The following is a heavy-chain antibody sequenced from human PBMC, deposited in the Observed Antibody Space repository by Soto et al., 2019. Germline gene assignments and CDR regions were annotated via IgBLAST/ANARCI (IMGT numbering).Heavy chain of an antibody. J-gene: IGHJ4*02. CDR3: ANDHTQKTTNYFDY. Sequence: ASVKVSCKASGYTFTSYGISWVRQAPGKGLEWVSAISGSGGSTYYADSVKGRFTISRDNSKNTLYLQMNSLRAEDTAVYYCANDHTQKTTNYFDYWGQGTLVTVSS. CDR1: GYTFTSYG. CDR2: ISGSGGST. V-gene: IGHV3-23*01. D-gene: IGHD1-7*01.